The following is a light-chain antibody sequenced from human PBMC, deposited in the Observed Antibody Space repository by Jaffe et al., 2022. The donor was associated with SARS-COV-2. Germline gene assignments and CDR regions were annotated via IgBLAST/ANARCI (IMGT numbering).Light chain of an antibody. CDR3: GTWDSRLGGGV. Sequence: QSVLTQPPSVSAAPGQKVTISCSGSSSNIGKNYVSWYQQLPGTAPKLLIYENNKRPSGIPDRFSGSKSGTSATLGITGLQTGDEADYFCGTWDSRLGGGVFGGGTKLTVL. CDR2: ENN. J-gene: IGLJ3*02. CDR1: SSNIGKNY. V-gene: IGLV1-51*02.